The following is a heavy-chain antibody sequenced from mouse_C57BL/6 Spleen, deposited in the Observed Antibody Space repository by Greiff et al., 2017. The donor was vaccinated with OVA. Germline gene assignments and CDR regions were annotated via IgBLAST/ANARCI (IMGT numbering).Heavy chain of an antibody. CDR3: ARGEITTVVATNFDY. CDR2: IYPRSGNT. Sequence: VQLQQSGAELARPGASVKLSCKASGYTFTSYGISWVKQRTGQGLEWIGEIYPRSGNTYYNEKFKGKATLTADKSSSTAYMELRSLTAEDSAVYFCARGEITTVVATNFDYWGQGTTLTVSS. V-gene: IGHV1-81*01. J-gene: IGHJ2*01. D-gene: IGHD1-1*01. CDR1: GYTFTSYG.